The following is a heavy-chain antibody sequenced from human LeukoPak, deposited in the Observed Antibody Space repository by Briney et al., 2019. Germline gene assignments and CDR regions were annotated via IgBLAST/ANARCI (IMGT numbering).Heavy chain of an antibody. V-gene: IGHV4-39*07. D-gene: IGHD6-13*01. CDR2: IFYSGST. CDR3: ATRRDSSSWYNWFDP. CDR1: GGSISTSNYY. J-gene: IGHJ5*02. Sequence: SETLSLTCTVSGGSISTSNYYWGWIRQPPGKGLEWIGNIFYSGSTYYSPSLRSRVTISLDTSRNQFSLKLNSVTAADTAVYYCATRRDSSSWYNWFDPRGQGTLVTVSS.